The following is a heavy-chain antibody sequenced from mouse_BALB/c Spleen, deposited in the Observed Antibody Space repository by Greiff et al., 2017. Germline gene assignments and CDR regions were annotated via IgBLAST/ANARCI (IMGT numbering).Heavy chain of an antibody. CDR3: ARYYYGYAMDY. CDR1: GYTFTDYW. D-gene: IGHD1-1*01. Sequence: VQLQQPGAELVMPGASVKMSCKASGYTFTDYWMHWVKQRPGQGLEWIGAIDTSDSYTSYNQKFKGKATLTVDESSSTAYMQLSSLTSEDSAVYYCARYYYGYAMDYWGQGTSVTVSS. J-gene: IGHJ4*01. V-gene: IGHV1-69*01. CDR2: IDTSDSYT.